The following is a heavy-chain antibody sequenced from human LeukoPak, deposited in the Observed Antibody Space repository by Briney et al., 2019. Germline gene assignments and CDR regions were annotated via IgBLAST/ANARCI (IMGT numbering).Heavy chain of an antibody. J-gene: IGHJ3*02. CDR1: GGSISSSSYY. CDR3: ARVAAPEAFDI. Sequence: PSEILSLTCTVSGGSISSSSYYWGWIRQPPGKGLEWIGSIYYSGSTYYNPSLKSRVTISVDTSKNQFSLKLSSVTAADTAVYYCARVAAPEAFDIWGQGTMVTVSS. CDR2: IYYSGST. V-gene: IGHV4-39*07.